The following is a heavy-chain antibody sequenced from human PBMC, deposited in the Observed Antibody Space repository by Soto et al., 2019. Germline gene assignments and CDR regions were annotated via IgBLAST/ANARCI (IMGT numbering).Heavy chain of an antibody. CDR1: GFTFTNYL. J-gene: IGHJ4*02. D-gene: IGHD2-2*01. CDR2: IDRSGGDT. CDR3: AKDTYSRSWYF. V-gene: IGHV3-23*05. Sequence: EVQLLESGGDLVQPGGSLRLSCAASGFTFTNYLMTWVRQAPGKGLEWVSSIDRSGGDTYYADSVKGRFTISRDNSKNTLYLQMNGLRPEDTSLYYCAKDTYSRSWYFWGQGTLVTVSS.